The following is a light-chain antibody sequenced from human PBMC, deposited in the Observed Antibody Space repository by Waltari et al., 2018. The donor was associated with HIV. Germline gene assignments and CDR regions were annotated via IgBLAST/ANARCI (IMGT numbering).Light chain of an antibody. CDR3: QQYNNWPYT. V-gene: IGKV3-15*01. Sequence: EIVMTQSPATLSVSPGERATLSCRASQNFCSSLAWYQQTPGLAPRLLIYAASTRATGIPAKFSGSGSGTDFTLTISSLQSEDFAIYYCQQYNNWPYTFGQGTKLEFK. J-gene: IGKJ2*01. CDR1: QNFCSS. CDR2: AAS.